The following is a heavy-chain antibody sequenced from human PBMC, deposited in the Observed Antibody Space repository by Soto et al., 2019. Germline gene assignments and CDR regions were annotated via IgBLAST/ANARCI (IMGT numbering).Heavy chain of an antibody. D-gene: IGHD5-12*01. Sequence: QVQLQESGPGLVKPSQTLSLTCTVSGGSISSGDYYWSWIRQPPGKGLEWIGYMYYSGSTYYNPSLKSRVTISVDTSKNQCSLKLRSVTAADTAVYYCARWLGYGPHFDYWGQGTLVTVSS. CDR2: MYYSGST. J-gene: IGHJ4*02. CDR1: GGSISSGDYY. V-gene: IGHV4-30-4*01. CDR3: ARWLGYGPHFDY.